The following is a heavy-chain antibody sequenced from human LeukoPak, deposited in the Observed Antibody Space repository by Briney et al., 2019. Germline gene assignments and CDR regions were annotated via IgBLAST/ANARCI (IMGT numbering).Heavy chain of an antibody. CDR1: GFTFSNYW. V-gene: IGHV3-7*01. Sequence: GGSMRLSCVGSGFTFSNYWMNWVRQAPGKGLEWVANIKGSDKGHVDSVKGRFSVSRDDARNSLYLQMDSLRAEDTAVYYCARDVDWNYDLWGQGTVVRVSS. CDR3: ARDVDWNYDL. J-gene: IGHJ4*02. D-gene: IGHD1-7*01. CDR2: IKGSDK.